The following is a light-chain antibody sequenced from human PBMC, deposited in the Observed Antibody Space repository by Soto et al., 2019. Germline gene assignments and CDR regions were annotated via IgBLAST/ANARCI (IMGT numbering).Light chain of an antibody. V-gene: IGLV2-11*01. J-gene: IGLJ1*01. Sequence: QAVVTQPRSVSGSPGQSVTISCTGTSSDVGGYNYVSWYQQHPGKAPKLMIYDVSKRPSGVPDRFSGSKSGNTASLTISGLQAEDEADYYCCSYAGSYTFFGTGTKVTVL. CDR1: SSDVGGYNY. CDR3: CSYAGSYTF. CDR2: DVS.